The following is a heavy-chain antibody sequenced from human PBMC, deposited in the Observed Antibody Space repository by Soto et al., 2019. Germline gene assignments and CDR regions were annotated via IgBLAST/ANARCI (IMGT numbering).Heavy chain of an antibody. CDR3: ARGGYYYGSGSYANLEY. Sequence: SVKVSCKAAGGTFSSYAISWVRQAPGQGLEWMGGIIPIFGTANYAQKFQGRVTITADESTSTAYMELSSLRSEDTAVYYCARGGYYYGSGSYANLEYWGQGTLVTVSS. CDR1: GGTFSSYA. J-gene: IGHJ4*02. CDR2: IIPIFGTA. D-gene: IGHD3-10*01. V-gene: IGHV1-69*13.